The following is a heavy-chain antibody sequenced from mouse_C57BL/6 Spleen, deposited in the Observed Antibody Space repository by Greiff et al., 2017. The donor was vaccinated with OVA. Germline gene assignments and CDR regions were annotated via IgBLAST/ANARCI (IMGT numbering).Heavy chain of an antibody. D-gene: IGHD1-1*02. J-gene: IGHJ4*01. CDR2: IRSKSNNYAT. Sequence: EVKLMESGGGLVQPKGSLKLSCAASGFSFNTYAMNWVRQAPGKGLEWVARIRSKSNNYATYYADSVKDRFTISRDDSESMLYLQMNNLKTEDTAMYYCVRPSYGPHYYAMDYWGQGTSVTVSS. CDR1: GFSFNTYA. V-gene: IGHV10-1*01. CDR3: VRPSYGPHYYAMDY.